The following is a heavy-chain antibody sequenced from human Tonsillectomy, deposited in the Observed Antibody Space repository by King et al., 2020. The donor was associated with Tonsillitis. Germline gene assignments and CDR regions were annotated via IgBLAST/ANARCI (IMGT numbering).Heavy chain of an antibody. Sequence: VQLVESGGGVVQPGRSLRLSCAASGFTFSSYDMHWVRQAPGKGPEWVAVISYDGSKKYYGDSVKGRFTISRDNSKNTLFLQMNSLRGDDTAVYYCAKDNEGKAAMDVGGQGTTVTVSS. D-gene: IGHD1-1*01. CDR2: ISYDGSKK. CDR1: GFTFSSYD. V-gene: IGHV3-30*18. J-gene: IGHJ6*02. CDR3: AKDNEGKAAMDV.